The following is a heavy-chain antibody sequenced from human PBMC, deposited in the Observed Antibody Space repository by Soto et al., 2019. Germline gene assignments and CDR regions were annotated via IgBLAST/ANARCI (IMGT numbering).Heavy chain of an antibody. CDR1: GGSISSYY. CDR3: ARRHGQGFDY. Sequence: SETLSLTCTVSGGSISSYYWSWIRQPPGKGLEWIGYIYYSGSTNYNPSLKSRVTISVDTSKNQFSLKLSSETAADTAVYYCARRHGQGFDYWGQGTLVTVSS. CDR2: IYYSGST. V-gene: IGHV4-59*08. J-gene: IGHJ4*02.